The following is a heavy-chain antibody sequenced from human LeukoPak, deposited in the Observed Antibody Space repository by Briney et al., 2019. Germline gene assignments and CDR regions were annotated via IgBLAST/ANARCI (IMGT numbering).Heavy chain of an antibody. Sequence: SVKVSCKASGGTFSSYTISWVRQAPGQGLEWMGGIIPLFGTTSYAQKFQGRVTITADESTSTAYVEVSSLRSEDTAVYYCARYRSGSVADCWGQGTLVTVSS. CDR3: ARYRSGSVADC. V-gene: IGHV1-69*13. D-gene: IGHD1-1*01. J-gene: IGHJ4*02. CDR1: GGTFSSYT. CDR2: IIPLFGTT.